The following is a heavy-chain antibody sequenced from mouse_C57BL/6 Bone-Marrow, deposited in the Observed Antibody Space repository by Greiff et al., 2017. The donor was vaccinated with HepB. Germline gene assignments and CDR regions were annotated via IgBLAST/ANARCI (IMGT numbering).Heavy chain of an antibody. CDR2: ISSGSDYI. V-gene: IGHV5-9-1*02. D-gene: IGHD3-2*02. J-gene: IGHJ1*03. CDR3: TKGLAALDV. Sequence: EVMLVESGAGLVKPGGSLKLSCAASGFTFSSYAMSWVRQTPEKRLEWVAYISSGSDYIYYADTVKGRFTISRDNARNTLYLQMRSLKSEDTAMYYCTKGLAALDVWGTGTTVTVSS. CDR1: GFTFSSYA.